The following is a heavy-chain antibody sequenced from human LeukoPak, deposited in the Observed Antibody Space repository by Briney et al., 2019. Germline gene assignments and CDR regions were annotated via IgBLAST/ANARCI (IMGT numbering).Heavy chain of an antibody. V-gene: IGHV4-4*07. CDR1: GGSINNYY. Sequence: PSETLSLTCTVSGGSINNYYWSWIRQPAGKGLEWIGRIYTSGSTNYNPSLKSRVTISVDTSKNQFSLKLSSVTAADTAVYYCARVRGAGYSSSWYVNWFDSWGQGTLVTVSS. D-gene: IGHD6-13*01. J-gene: IGHJ5*01. CDR2: IYTSGST. CDR3: ARVRGAGYSSSWYVNWFDS.